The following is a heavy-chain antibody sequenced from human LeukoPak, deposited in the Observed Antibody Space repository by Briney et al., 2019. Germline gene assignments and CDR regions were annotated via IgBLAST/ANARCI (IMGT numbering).Heavy chain of an antibody. D-gene: IGHD3-3*01. CDR1: GGSFSGYY. CDR2: IYYSGST. V-gene: IGHV4-59*01. CDR3: AVSSYDFWSGTDNWFDP. J-gene: IGHJ5*02. Sequence: PSETLSLTCAVYGGSFSGYYWSWIRQPPGKGLEWIGYIYYSGSTNYNPSLKSRVTISVDTSKNQFSLKLSSVTAADTAVYYCAVSSYDFWSGTDNWFDPWGQGTLVTVSS.